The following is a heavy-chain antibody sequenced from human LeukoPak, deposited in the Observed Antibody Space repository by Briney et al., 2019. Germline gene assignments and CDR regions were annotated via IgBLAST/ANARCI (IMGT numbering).Heavy chain of an antibody. V-gene: IGHV4-59*08. Sequence: SETLSLTCAVSGGSISSYYWSWIRQPPGKGLEWIGYIYYSGSTNYNPSLKSRVTISVDTSKNQFSLKLSSVTAADTAVYYCARRLNYYDSSGYYRYDAFDIWGQGTMVTVSS. CDR1: GGSISSYY. J-gene: IGHJ3*02. CDR3: ARRLNYYDSSGYYRYDAFDI. CDR2: IYYSGST. D-gene: IGHD3-22*01.